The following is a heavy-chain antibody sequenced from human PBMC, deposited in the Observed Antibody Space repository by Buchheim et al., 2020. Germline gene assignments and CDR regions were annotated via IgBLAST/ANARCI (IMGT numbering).Heavy chain of an antibody. CDR3: AREGFRDCGMDV. CDR2: IKQGGSEK. CDR1: GFTFSDYW. V-gene: IGHV3-7*04. Sequence: EVQLVESGGGLVQPGGSLRLSCAASGFTFSDYWMSWVRQAPGKGLEWVANIKQGGSEKYYVDSVKGRFTISRDNAKYSLYLQMSSLRAEDTAVYYCAREGFRDCGMDVWGQGTT. J-gene: IGHJ6*02.